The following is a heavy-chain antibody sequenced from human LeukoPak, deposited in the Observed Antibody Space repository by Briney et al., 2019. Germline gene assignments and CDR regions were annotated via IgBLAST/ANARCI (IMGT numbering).Heavy chain of an antibody. D-gene: IGHD1-1*01. CDR1: GYTFTGYY. CDR2: INPNSGGT. Sequence: ASVKVSCKASGYTFTGYYMHWVRQAPGQGLEWMGWINPNSGGTNYAQKLQGRVTITRDTAISTAYMELRRLSSGDTAVYYRARAVSMEPHDYWGQGTLVTVSS. V-gene: IGHV1-2*02. J-gene: IGHJ4*02. CDR3: ARAVSMEPHDY.